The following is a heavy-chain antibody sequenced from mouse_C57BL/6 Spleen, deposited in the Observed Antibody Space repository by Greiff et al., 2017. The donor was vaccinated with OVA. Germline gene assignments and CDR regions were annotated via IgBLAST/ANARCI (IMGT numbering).Heavy chain of an antibody. V-gene: IGHV1-69*01. CDR1: GYTFPSYW. CDR2: IDPSDSYT. Sequence: QVQLQQPGAELVMPGASVKLSCKASGYTFPSYWMHWVKQRPGQGLEWIGEIDPSDSYTNYNQKFKGKSTLTVDKSSSTAYMQLSSLTSEDSAVYYCARSYGSSHWYFDVWGTGTTVTVSS. CDR3: ARSYGSSHWYFDV. J-gene: IGHJ1*03. D-gene: IGHD1-1*01.